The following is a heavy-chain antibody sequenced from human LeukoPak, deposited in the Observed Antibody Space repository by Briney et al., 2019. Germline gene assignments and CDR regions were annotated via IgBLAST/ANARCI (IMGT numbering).Heavy chain of an antibody. V-gene: IGHV1-69*01. CDR1: GGTFSSYA. CDR2: IIPIVGTT. CDR3: ARGGYYYDSSGYSHLPDY. J-gene: IGHJ4*02. Sequence: SVKVSCKASGGTFSSYAISWVRQAPGQGLEWMGGIIPIVGTTNYAQMFQGRVTITADGSTSTAYMELSSLRSEDTAVYYCARGGYYYDSSGYSHLPDYWGQGTLVTVSA. D-gene: IGHD3-22*01.